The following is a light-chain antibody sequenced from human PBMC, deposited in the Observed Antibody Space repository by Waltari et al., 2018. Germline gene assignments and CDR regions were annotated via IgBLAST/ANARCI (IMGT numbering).Light chain of an antibody. Sequence: DIHMTQSPSSLSASVGDRVTITCRASQTINKYLNWYQQKPGKAPKVLISVVSYLHTGVPSRFSGSGSGTDFTLTISSLQPEDFATYYCQQSYSTPMYTFGQGTKLEIK. CDR3: QQSYSTPMYT. V-gene: IGKV1-39*01. J-gene: IGKJ2*01. CDR1: QTINKY. CDR2: VVS.